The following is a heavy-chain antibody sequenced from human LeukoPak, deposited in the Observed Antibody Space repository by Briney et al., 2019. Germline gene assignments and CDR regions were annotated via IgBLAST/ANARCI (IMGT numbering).Heavy chain of an antibody. D-gene: IGHD2-15*01. CDR1: GFTFSTYP. Sequence: PGGSLRLSCAASGFTFSTYPMNWVRQAPGKGLEWVSTIGGGGDTYYADSVKGRFTISRDNSKNTLYLQMNSLRAEDTAIYCCAKYLNVGSSRWFDPWGQGTLVTVSS. CDR3: AKYLNVGSSRWFDP. V-gene: IGHV3-23*01. CDR2: IGGGGDT. J-gene: IGHJ5*02.